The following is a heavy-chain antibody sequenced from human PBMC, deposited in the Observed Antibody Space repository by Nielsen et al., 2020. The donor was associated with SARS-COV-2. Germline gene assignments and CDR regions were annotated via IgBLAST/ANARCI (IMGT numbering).Heavy chain of an antibody. J-gene: IGHJ6*02. CDR1: GFTFGGSP. D-gene: IGHD2-15*01. CDR3: TRHGEYCSGGTCYSGFYHGMDV. Sequence: LKISCAASGFTFGGSPLHWVRQASGKGLEWVGHIKTKIDRYATAYAASVTGRFIISRDDSKNTAYLQMNTLKIEDTAVYYCTRHGEYCSGGTCYSGFYHGMDVWGQGTTVTVSS. V-gene: IGHV3-73*01. CDR2: IKTKIDRYAT.